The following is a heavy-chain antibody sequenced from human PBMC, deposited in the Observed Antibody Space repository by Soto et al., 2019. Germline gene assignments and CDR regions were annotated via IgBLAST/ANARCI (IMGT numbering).Heavy chain of an antibody. Sequence: GASVKVSCKASGGTFSSYAISWVRQAPGQGLEWMGGIIPIFGTANYAQKFQGRVTITADESTSTAYMELSSLRSEDTAVYYCARGRSLSIVVVVAATHYYYGMDVWGQGTTVTVSS. J-gene: IGHJ6*02. CDR2: IIPIFGTA. CDR1: GGTFSSYA. D-gene: IGHD2-15*01. V-gene: IGHV1-69*13. CDR3: ARGRSLSIVVVVAATHYYYGMDV.